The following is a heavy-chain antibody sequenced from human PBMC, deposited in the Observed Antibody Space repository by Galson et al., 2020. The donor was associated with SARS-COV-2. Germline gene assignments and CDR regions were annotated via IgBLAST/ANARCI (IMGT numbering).Heavy chain of an antibody. V-gene: IGHV3-30*04. D-gene: IGHD3-10*01. CDR2: ISYDGSNK. J-gene: IGHJ5*02. CDR1: GFTFSSYA. CDR3: ARDGRAPELLWFWELVTSNWFDP. Sequence: GGSLRLSCAASGFTFSSYAMHWVRQAPGKGLEWVAVISYDGSNKYYADSVKGRFTISRDNSKNTLYLQMNSLRAEDTAVYYCARDGRAPELLWFWELVTSNWFDPWGQGTLVTVSS.